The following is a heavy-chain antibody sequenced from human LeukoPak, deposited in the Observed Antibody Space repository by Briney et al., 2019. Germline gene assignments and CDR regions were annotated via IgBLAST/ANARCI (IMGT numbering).Heavy chain of an antibody. Sequence: PGGSLRLSCVASGFTFSTYSMNWVRLAPGKGLEWVSSISTSGDFIHYADSVKGRFSISRDNTKNSLFLQMNSLSAEDTAVYYCARARSDILTGHSLGDWGQGTLVTVSS. CDR1: GFTFSTYS. CDR2: ISTSGDFI. CDR3: ARARSDILTGHSLGD. D-gene: IGHD3-9*01. V-gene: IGHV3-21*01. J-gene: IGHJ4*02.